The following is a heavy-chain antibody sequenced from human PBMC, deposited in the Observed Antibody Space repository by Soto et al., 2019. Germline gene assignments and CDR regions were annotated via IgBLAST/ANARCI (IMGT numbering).Heavy chain of an antibody. Sequence: ASVKVSCKASGYTFTSYDINWVRQATGQGLEWMGRMNPNSGNTGYAQKFQGRVTMTRNTSISTAYMELSSLRSEDTAVYYCARADIRRITSFGGEDRSGMDVLGQGTTVTVSS. CDR3: ARADIRRITSFGGEDRSGMDV. CDR2: MNPNSGNT. D-gene: IGHD3-3*01. V-gene: IGHV1-8*01. J-gene: IGHJ6*02. CDR1: GYTFTSYD.